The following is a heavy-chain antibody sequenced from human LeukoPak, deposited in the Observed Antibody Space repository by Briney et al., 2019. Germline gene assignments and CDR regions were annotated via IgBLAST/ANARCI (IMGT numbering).Heavy chain of an antibody. J-gene: IGHJ4*02. CDR1: GYTFTGYY. D-gene: IGHD3-10*01. Sequence: ASVKVSCKASGYTFTGYYMHWVRQAPGQGLEWMGWMNPNSGNTGYAQKFQGRVTMTRNTSISTAYMELSSLRSEDTAVYYCARSGRLLLWFGELLSGAPYFDYWGQGTLVTVSS. V-gene: IGHV1-8*02. CDR3: ARSGRLLLWFGELLSGAPYFDY. CDR2: MNPNSGNT.